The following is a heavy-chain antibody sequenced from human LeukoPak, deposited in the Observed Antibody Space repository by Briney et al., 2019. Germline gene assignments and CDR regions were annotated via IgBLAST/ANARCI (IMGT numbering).Heavy chain of an antibody. V-gene: IGHV4-38-2*02. CDR3: ARQDYYDRED. CDR1: GYSISSGYY. D-gene: IGHD3-22*01. J-gene: IGHJ4*02. CDR2: IYYSGST. Sequence: PSETLSLTCTVSGYSISSGYYWGWIRQPPGKGLEWIGSIYYSGSTYYNPSLKSRVTISVDTSKNQFSLKLSSVTAADTAVYYCARQDYYDREDWGQGTLVTVSS.